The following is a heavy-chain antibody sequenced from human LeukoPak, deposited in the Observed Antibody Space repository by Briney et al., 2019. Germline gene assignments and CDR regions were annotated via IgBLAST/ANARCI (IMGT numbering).Heavy chain of an antibody. Sequence: GGSLRLSCAASGITFSNSAMSWVRQAPGKGLEWVSTISGSGDFTYYADSVKGRFIISRDNSKNTLYLQMNSLRAEDTAVYYCAKAQWLVNYYFDYWGQGTLVTVSS. J-gene: IGHJ4*02. CDR1: GITFSNSA. CDR3: AKAQWLVNYYFDY. D-gene: IGHD6-19*01. V-gene: IGHV3-23*01. CDR2: ISGSGDFT.